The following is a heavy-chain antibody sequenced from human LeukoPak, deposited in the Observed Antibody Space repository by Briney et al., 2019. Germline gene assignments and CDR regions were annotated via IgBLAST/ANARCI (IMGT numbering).Heavy chain of an antibody. CDR2: SNYSGST. V-gene: IGHV4-39*07. D-gene: IGHD5-12*01. Sequence: PSETLSLTCTVSGGSISSSSYYWVRKPQPPGKEREWIGSSNYSGSTYHNPSLKSRVTISVDTSKNHFSLKLSSRTAADTSDYYCARQQGIVATRYFGYRGQGNLVTVP. J-gene: IGHJ4*02. CDR1: GGSISSSSYY. CDR3: ARQQGIVATRYFGY.